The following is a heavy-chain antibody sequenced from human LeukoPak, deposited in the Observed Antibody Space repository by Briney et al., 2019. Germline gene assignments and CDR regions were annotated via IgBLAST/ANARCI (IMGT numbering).Heavy chain of an antibody. J-gene: IGHJ4*02. D-gene: IGHD5-12*01. CDR1: GFTFSSYA. CDR3: AKQATTGYFDY. V-gene: IGHV3-30-3*02. CDR2: ISYDGSNK. Sequence: GRSLRLSCAASGFTFSSYAMHWVRQAPGKGLEWVAVISYDGSNKYYADSVKGRFTISRDNSKNTLYLQMNSLRAEDTAVYYCAKQATTGYFDYWGQGTLVTVSS.